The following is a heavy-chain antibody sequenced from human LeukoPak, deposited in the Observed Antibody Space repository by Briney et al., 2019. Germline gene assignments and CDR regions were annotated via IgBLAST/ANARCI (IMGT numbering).Heavy chain of an antibody. CDR3: AKSLYYYDSSGLDY. V-gene: IGHV3-23*01. D-gene: IGHD3-22*01. CDR2: ISGSGGST. CDR1: GFTFSSYG. J-gene: IGHJ4*02. Sequence: PGGSLRLSCAASGFTFSSYGMSWVRQAPGEGLEWVSAISGSGGSTYYADSVKGRFTISRDNSKDTLYLQMNSLRAEDTAVYYCAKSLYYYDSSGLDYWGQGTLVTVSS.